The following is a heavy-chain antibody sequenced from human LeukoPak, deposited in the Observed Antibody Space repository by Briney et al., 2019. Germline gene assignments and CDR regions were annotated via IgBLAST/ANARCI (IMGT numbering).Heavy chain of an antibody. V-gene: IGHV3-9*01. CDR1: GFTFDDYA. CDR3: TKDSDYYGMDV. Sequence: GGSLRLSCAASGFTFDDYAMHWVRQAPGKGLEWVSGISWNSGSIGYADFVKGRFTISRDNAKNSLYLQMNSLRAEDTALYYCTKDSDYYGMDVWGQGTTVTVSS. CDR2: ISWNSGSI. J-gene: IGHJ6*02.